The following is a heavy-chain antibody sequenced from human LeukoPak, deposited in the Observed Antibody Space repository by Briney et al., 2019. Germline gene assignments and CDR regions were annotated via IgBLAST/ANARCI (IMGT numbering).Heavy chain of an antibody. V-gene: IGHV4-34*01. CDR1: GGSFSGYY. J-gene: IGHJ5*02. Sequence: SETLSLTCAVYGGSFSGYYWSWIRQPPGKGLEWIGEINHSGSTNYNPSLKSRVTISVDTSKNQFSLKLSSVTAADTAVYYCARVSRVHNWFDPWGQGTLVTVSS. CDR2: INHSGST. D-gene: IGHD1-1*01. CDR3: ARVSRVHNWFDP.